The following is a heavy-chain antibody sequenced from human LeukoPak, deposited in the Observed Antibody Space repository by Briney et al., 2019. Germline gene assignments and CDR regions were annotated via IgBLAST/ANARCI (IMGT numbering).Heavy chain of an antibody. CDR1: GASISSYY. CDR2: IHVSGGT. D-gene: IGHD4-23*01. V-gene: IGHV4-4*09. Sequence: SETLSLTCTVSGASISSYYWNWIRQSPGKGLEWIGYIHVSGGTSYDPSLKSRVTISIDTSNNQFSLKLSSVTAADTAVDFCARGTSTVVTPNDFYYYSMDVWGKGTTVTVSS. J-gene: IGHJ6*03. CDR3: ARGTSTVVTPNDFYYYSMDV.